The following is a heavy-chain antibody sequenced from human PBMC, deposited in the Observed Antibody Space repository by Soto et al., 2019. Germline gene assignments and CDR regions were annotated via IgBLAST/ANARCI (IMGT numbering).Heavy chain of an antibody. V-gene: IGHV1-69*13. Sequence: ASGKVSCKASGGTFSSYAIRWVRQAPGQGLEGMGGIIPIFGTANYAQKFQGRVTITADESTSTAYMELSSLRSEDTAVYYCARMPNVSRFFGYYYGMDVWGQGTTVTVSS. J-gene: IGHJ6*02. CDR2: IIPIFGTA. CDR1: GGTFSSYA. D-gene: IGHD2-8*01. CDR3: ARMPNVSRFFGYYYGMDV.